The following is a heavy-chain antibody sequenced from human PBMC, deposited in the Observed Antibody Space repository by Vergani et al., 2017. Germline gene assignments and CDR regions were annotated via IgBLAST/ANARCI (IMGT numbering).Heavy chain of an antibody. Sequence: QVQLVESGGGVVQPGGSLRLSCAASGFTFNNYCMNWVRQAPGKGLEWVAFIRFDGSNTYYADSLKGRFTISRDNSQNSLYLQMNSLRAEDTAVYYCAKTLLTFSRASGDHYYYYGMDVWGQGTTVTVSS. CDR3: AKTLLTFSRASGDHYYYYGMDV. V-gene: IGHV3-30*02. J-gene: IGHJ6*02. CDR1: GFTFNNYC. CDR2: IRFDGSNT. D-gene: IGHD2-2*01.